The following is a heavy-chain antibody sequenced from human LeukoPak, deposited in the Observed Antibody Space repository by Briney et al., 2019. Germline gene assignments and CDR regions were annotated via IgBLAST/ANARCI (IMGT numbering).Heavy chain of an antibody. CDR1: GDSTSGGSYY. J-gene: IGHJ3*02. D-gene: IGHD3-10*02. V-gene: IGHV4-31*03. CDR3: ARDVRGVAGAFQI. CDR2: IHYSGRST. Sequence: TLSLTCSVSGDSTSGGSYYWSWTRQHPGKGLEWIGYIHYSGRSTFYNPSLQSRLTISIDTSKNHFSLNLTSATAADTAVYFCARDVRGVAGAFQIWGQGTLVTASS.